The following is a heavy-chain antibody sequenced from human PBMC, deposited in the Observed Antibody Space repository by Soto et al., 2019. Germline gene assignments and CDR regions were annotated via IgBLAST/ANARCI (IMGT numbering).Heavy chain of an antibody. J-gene: IGHJ6*02. D-gene: IGHD3-10*01. CDR3: ARGKGVGSSYYYYGMDV. V-gene: IGHV3-48*03. Sequence: LSLTCAASGFTFSSYEMNWVRQAPGKGLEWVSYISSSGSTIYYADSVKGRFTISRDNAKNSLYLQMNSLRAEDTAVYYCARGKGVGSSYYYYGMDVWGQGTTVTVSS. CDR2: ISSSGSTI. CDR1: GFTFSSYE.